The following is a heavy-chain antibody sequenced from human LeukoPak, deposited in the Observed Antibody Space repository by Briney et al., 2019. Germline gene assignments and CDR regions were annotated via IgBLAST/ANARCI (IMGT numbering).Heavy chain of an antibody. Sequence: GGSLRLSCAASGFTFSSYSMNWVRQAPGKGLEWVSSISSSSSYIYYADSVKGRFTISRDNAKNSLYLQMNSLRAEDTAVYYCARDSRGMWLRLIRYYYYYYMDVWGQGTTVTVSS. J-gene: IGHJ6*03. CDR1: GFTFSSYS. V-gene: IGHV3-21*01. CDR2: ISSSSSYI. D-gene: IGHD5-12*01. CDR3: ARDSRGMWLRLIRYYYYYYMDV.